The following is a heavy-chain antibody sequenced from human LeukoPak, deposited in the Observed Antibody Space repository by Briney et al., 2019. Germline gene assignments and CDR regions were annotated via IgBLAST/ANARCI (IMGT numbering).Heavy chain of an antibody. CDR1: GFTFSSYA. V-gene: IGHV3-23*01. Sequence: GGSLRLSCAASGFTFSSYAMSWVRQAPGKGLEWISGISGSGGSTYYADSVKGRFTISRDNSKNTLYLQMNSLRAEDTAVYYCAKDLYSSGWYWVFDYWGQGTLVTVSS. J-gene: IGHJ4*02. D-gene: IGHD6-19*01. CDR3: AKDLYSSGWYWVFDY. CDR2: ISGSGGST.